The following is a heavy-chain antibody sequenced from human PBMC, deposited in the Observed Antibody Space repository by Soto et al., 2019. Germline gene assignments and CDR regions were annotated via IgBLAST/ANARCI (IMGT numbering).Heavy chain of an antibody. J-gene: IGHJ4*02. Sequence: TSETLSLTCDVSGGSVSRGSHYWTWIRQPPGKGLEWIGYIYSSGSTNYNPSLESRVTISVDTSKNQFSLRLTSVTAADTAVYYCAREKLGIDLWGQGTLVTVS. D-gene: IGHD2-2*03. V-gene: IGHV4-61*01. CDR3: AREKLGIDL. CDR2: IYSSGST. CDR1: GGSVSRGSHY.